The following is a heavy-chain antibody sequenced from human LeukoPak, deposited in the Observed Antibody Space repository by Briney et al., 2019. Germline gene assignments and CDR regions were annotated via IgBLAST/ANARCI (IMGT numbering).Heavy chain of an antibody. V-gene: IGHV4-34*01. Sequence: SETLSLTCAVYGGSFRGSYWCWICQSPGKGLELIGEIIHSGSTTYNPSLKSRVTISIDTSKNQFSLKLSSVTAADTAVYYCARGGGDWNDAYQNAFDIWDQGTMGTVSS. CDR3: ARGGGDWNDAYQNAFDI. J-gene: IGHJ3*02. CDR2: IIHSGST. CDR1: GGSFRGSY. D-gene: IGHD1-1*01.